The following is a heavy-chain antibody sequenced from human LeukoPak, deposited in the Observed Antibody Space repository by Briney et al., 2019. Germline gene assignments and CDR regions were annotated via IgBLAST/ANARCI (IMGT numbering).Heavy chain of an antibody. D-gene: IGHD6-13*01. J-gene: IGHJ4*02. Sequence: SAKVSCKASGVTLSSDVISWVRQAPGQGLEWMGGIIPMFRTAKYAQKLQDRVTMTTDTSTTTAYMELRSLRSDDTAVYYCARTAIQKKQQLGDWGQGTLVTVSS. CDR2: IIPMFRTA. CDR3: ARTAIQKKQQLGD. V-gene: IGHV1-69*05. CDR1: GVTLSSDV.